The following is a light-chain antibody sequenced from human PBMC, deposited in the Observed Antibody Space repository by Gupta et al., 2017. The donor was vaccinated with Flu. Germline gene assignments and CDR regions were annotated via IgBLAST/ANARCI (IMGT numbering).Light chain of an antibody. V-gene: IGLV2-14*01. Sequence: QSALTQPASVSGSPGQSITISCTGTSTDIGSYDYVSWYQQHPGKAPKLIIFEVSDRPSGISSRFSGSKSANTASLTISGRQAEDEADYYCCSDRDSGTLVFGTGTRVNV. CDR2: EVS. CDR3: CSDRDSGTLV. J-gene: IGLJ1*01. CDR1: STDIGSYDY.